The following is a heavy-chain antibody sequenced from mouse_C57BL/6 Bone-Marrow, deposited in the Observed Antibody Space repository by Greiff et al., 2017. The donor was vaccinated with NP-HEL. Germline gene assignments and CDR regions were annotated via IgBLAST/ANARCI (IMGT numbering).Heavy chain of an antibody. J-gene: IGHJ4*01. CDR1: GFTFSSYA. CDR2: ISDGGGYT. V-gene: IGHV5-4*01. CDR3: ARERIYYDYYYYAMDY. D-gene: IGHD2-4*01. Sequence: EVMLVESGGGLVKPGGSLKLSCAASGFTFSSYAMSWVRQTPEKRLEWVATISDGGGYTYYPDNVKGRFTISRDNAKNNLYLQMSHLKSEDTAMYYCARERIYYDYYYYAMDYWGQGTSVTVSS.